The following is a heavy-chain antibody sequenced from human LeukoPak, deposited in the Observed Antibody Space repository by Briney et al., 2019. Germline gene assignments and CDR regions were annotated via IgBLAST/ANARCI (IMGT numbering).Heavy chain of an antibody. Sequence: GGSLRLSCAASGFTFSSYGMHWVRRAPGKGLEWVAFIRYDGSNTYYADSVKGRFTISRDNSKNTLYLQMSSLRAVDTAVYYCAKVPKAAGMTYFDYWGQGTLVTVSS. CDR3: AKVPKAAGMTYFDY. CDR2: IRYDGSNT. J-gene: IGHJ4*02. D-gene: IGHD6-13*01. CDR1: GFTFSSYG. V-gene: IGHV3-30*02.